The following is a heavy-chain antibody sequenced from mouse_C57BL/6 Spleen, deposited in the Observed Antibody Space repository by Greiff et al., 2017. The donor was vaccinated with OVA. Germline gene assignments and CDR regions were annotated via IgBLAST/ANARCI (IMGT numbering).Heavy chain of an antibody. CDR3: ARAYYYGSSPAWFAY. Sequence: QVQLKESDAELVKPGASVKISCKVSGYTFTDHTIHWMKQRPEQGLEWIGYIYPRDGSTKYNEKFKGKATLTADKSSSTAYMQLNSLTSEDSAVYFCARAYYYGSSPAWFAYWGQGTLVTVSA. D-gene: IGHD1-1*01. J-gene: IGHJ3*01. CDR1: GYTFTDHT. CDR2: IYPRDGST. V-gene: IGHV1-78*01.